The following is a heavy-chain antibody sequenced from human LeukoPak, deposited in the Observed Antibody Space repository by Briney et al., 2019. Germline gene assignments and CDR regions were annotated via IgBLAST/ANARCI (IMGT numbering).Heavy chain of an antibody. CDR2: IRYDGSNK. CDR1: GFTFRSYG. V-gene: IGHV3-30*02. Sequence: GGSLRLSCAASGFTFRSYGMHWVRQAPGKGPEWVAFIRYDGSNKYYADSVKGRFTISRDNSKNTLYLQMNSLRAEDTAVYYCAGLGYSSSWPHFDYWGQGTLVTVSS. CDR3: AGLGYSSSWPHFDY. D-gene: IGHD6-13*01. J-gene: IGHJ4*02.